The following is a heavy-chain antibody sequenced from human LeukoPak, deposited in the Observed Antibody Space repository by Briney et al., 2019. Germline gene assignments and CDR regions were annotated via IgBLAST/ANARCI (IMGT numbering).Heavy chain of an antibody. CDR2: ISSSSSYI. D-gene: IGHD4-17*01. J-gene: IGHJ3*02. CDR3: AKKTTVTSVDAFDI. V-gene: IGHV3-21*01. CDR1: GFTVSSNF. Sequence: GGSLRLSCAASGFTVSSNFLSWVRQAPGKGLEWVSSISSSSSYIYYADSVKGRFTISRDNAKNSLYLQMNSLRAEDTAVYYCAKKTTVTSVDAFDIWGQGTMVTVSS.